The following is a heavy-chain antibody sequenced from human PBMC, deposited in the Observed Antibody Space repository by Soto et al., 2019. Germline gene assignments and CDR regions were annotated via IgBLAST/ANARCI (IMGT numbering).Heavy chain of an antibody. CDR2: ISGSGGST. Sequence: GGSLRLSCAASGFTFSSYAMNWVRQAPGKRLEWVSAISGSGGSTYYADPVKGRFTISRDNSKNTLYLQMNSLRAEDTAVYYCASEDIVVVVAATPSLITSDYWGQGTLVTVSS. CDR1: GFTFSSYA. CDR3: ASEDIVVVVAATPSLITSDY. V-gene: IGHV3-23*01. D-gene: IGHD2-15*01. J-gene: IGHJ4*02.